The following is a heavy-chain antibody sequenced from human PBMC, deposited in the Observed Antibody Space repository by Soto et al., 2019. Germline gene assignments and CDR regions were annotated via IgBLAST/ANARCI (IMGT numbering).Heavy chain of an antibody. CDR3: AKALDRYYDFWSGDDY. CDR1: GFTFSSYG. V-gene: IGHV3-30*18. D-gene: IGHD3-3*01. Sequence: GGSLRLSCAASGFTFSSYGMHWVRQVPGKGLEWVAVISYDGSNKYYADSVKGRFTISRDNSKNTLYLQMNSLRAEDTAVYYCAKALDRYYDFWSGDDYWGQGTLVTVSS. J-gene: IGHJ4*02. CDR2: ISYDGSNK.